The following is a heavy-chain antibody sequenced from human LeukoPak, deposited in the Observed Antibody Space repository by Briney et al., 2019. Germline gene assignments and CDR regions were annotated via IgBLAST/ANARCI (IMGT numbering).Heavy chain of an antibody. CDR3: ARFRATVTTLDY. CDR2: INPNSGGT. V-gene: IGHV1-2*06. D-gene: IGHD4-17*01. Sequence: GASVKVSCKASGYTFTGYYMHWMRQAPGQGLEWMGRINPNSGGTNYAQKFQGRVTMTRDTSISTAYMELSRLRSDDTAVYYCARFRATVTTLDYWGQGTLVTVPS. CDR1: GYTFTGYY. J-gene: IGHJ4*02.